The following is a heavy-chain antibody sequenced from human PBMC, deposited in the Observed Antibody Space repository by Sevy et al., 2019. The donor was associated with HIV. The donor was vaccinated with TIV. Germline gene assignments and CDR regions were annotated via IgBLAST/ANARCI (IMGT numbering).Heavy chain of an antibody. J-gene: IGHJ4*02. D-gene: IGHD3-10*02. CDR1: GFTFSSYS. Sequence: GGSLRLSCAASGFTFSSYSMNWVRQAPGKGLEWVSSISSSSSYIYYADSVKGRFTISRDNAKNSLYLQMNNLRAEDTAVYYCARDYVLQDRDYFDYWGQGTLVTVSS. V-gene: IGHV3-21*01. CDR2: ISSSSSYI. CDR3: ARDYVLQDRDYFDY.